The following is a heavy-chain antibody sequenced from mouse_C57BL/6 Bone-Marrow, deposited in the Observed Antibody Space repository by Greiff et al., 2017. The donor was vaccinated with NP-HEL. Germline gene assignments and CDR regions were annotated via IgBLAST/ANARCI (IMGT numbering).Heavy chain of an antibody. Sequence: VKPGASVKLSCKASGYTCTSYLMHWVKQRPGRGLEGIGRIDPNRGGTKYNEKFKSKATLTVDKPSSTAYMQLNSLSSEDSAVYYCARYYYGSSSFDYWGQGTTLTVSS. D-gene: IGHD1-1*01. CDR3: ARYYYGSSSFDY. V-gene: IGHV1-72*01. CDR1: GYTCTSYL. CDR2: IDPNRGGT. J-gene: IGHJ2*01.